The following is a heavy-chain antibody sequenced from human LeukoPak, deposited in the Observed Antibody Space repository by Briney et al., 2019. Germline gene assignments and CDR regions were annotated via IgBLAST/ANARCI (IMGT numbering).Heavy chain of an antibody. J-gene: IGHJ3*02. CDR3: ARDLAGPPQEAFDI. V-gene: IGHV3-7*01. CDR2: IKQDGSEK. CDR1: GLTFSSYW. Sequence: GGSLRLSCAAYGLTFSSYWMSWVRQAPGKGLEWVANIKQDGSEKHYVDSVTGRFIISRDNTKNSLYLQMNSLRADDTAVYYCARDLAGPPQEAFDIWGQGTMVTVSS.